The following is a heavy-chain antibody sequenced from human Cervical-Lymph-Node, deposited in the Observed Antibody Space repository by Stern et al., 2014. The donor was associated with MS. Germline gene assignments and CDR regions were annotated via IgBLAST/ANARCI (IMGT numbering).Heavy chain of an antibody. Sequence: QVQLVQSGTEVKKPGASLIVSCKASGYTFTIYGISWVRQAPGQGLEWVGWISADSGTTKYAQNLRDRITLTRDTSTGTAYMELRTLRSEDTAVYYCARDKMHAFDYWGQGTLVSVSS. D-gene: IGHD2-8*01. CDR2: ISADSGTT. CDR1: GYTFTIYG. V-gene: IGHV1-18*01. J-gene: IGHJ4*02. CDR3: ARDKMHAFDY.